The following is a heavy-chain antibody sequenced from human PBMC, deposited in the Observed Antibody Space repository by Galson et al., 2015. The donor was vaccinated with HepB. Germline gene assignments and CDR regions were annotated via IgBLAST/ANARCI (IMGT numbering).Heavy chain of an antibody. CDR3: ARAGEEDIVVVVAAAFDY. Sequence: SLRLSCAASGFTFSSYWMHWVRQAPGKGLVWVSRINSDGSSTSYADSVKGRFTISRDNAKNTLYLQMNSLRAEDTAVYYCARAGEEDIVVVVAAAFDYWGQGTLVTVSS. CDR1: GFTFSSYW. D-gene: IGHD2-15*01. CDR2: INSDGSST. V-gene: IGHV3-74*01. J-gene: IGHJ4*02.